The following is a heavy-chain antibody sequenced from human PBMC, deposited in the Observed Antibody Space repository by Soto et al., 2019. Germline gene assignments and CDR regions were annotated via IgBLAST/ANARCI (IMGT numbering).Heavy chain of an antibody. CDR1: GYTFTSYG. CDR3: ARVDGSGYSNWFDP. D-gene: IGHD3-22*01. Sequence: ASVKVSCKASGYTFTSYGISWVRQAPGQGLEWMGWISAYNGDTNYAQKLQGRVTMTTDTSTSTAYMELRSLRSDDTAVYYCARVDGSGYSNWFDPWGQGTLVTVSS. J-gene: IGHJ5*02. V-gene: IGHV1-18*01. CDR2: ISAYNGDT.